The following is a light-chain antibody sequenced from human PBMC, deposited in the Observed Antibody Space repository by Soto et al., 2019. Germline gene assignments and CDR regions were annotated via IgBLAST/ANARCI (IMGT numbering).Light chain of an antibody. CDR2: ATS. CDR3: QKYNSAPEA. CDR1: QGISNY. Sequence: DIQMTQSPSSLSASIGDRVTITCRASQGISNYLSWHQQKPGKAPKVLIYATSTLHSGVPARFSASRSGTDFTLAISSLQPEDVATYYCQKYNSAPEAFGPGTKVPIQ. V-gene: IGKV1-27*01. J-gene: IGKJ3*01.